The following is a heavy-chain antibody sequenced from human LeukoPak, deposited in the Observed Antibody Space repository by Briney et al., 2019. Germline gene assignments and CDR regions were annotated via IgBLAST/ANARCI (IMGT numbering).Heavy chain of an antibody. J-gene: IGHJ5*02. Sequence: SETLSLTCTVSGGSISSSSYYWGWIRQPPGKGLEWIGSIYYSGSTYYNPSLKSRVTISVDTSKNQFSLKLSSVTAADTAVYYCARSAAIGAGGGWFDPWGQGTLVTVSS. CDR3: ARSAAIGAGGGWFDP. CDR2: IYYSGST. V-gene: IGHV4-39*01. CDR1: GGSISSSSYY. D-gene: IGHD2-2*01.